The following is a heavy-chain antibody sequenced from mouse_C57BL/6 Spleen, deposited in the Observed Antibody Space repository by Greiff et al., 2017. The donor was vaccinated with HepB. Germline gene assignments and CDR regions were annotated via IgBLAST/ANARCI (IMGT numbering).Heavy chain of an antibody. CDR2: INPNNGGT. J-gene: IGHJ4*01. CDR3: ARRRYPFYYAMDY. D-gene: IGHD5-1-1*01. Sequence: SGPELVKPGASVKIPCKASGYTFTDYNMDWVKQSHGKSLEWIGDINPNNGGTIYNQKFKGKATLTVDKSSSTAYMELRSLTSEDTAVYYCARRRYPFYYAMDYWGQGTSVTVSS. V-gene: IGHV1-18*01. CDR1: GYTFTDYN.